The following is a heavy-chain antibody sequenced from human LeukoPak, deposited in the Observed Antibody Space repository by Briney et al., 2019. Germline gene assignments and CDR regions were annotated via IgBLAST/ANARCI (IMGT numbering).Heavy chain of an antibody. Sequence: SETLSLTCTVSGGSISSYYWSWVRQPPGKGMEWIGYIIYSGSTNYNPSLKSRVTISVDTSKNQFSLKLSSVTAADTAVYYCARGRGYSANWGQGTLVTVSS. CDR3: ARGRGYSAN. J-gene: IGHJ4*02. CDR2: IIYSGST. D-gene: IGHD5-12*01. CDR1: GGSISSYY. V-gene: IGHV4-59*01.